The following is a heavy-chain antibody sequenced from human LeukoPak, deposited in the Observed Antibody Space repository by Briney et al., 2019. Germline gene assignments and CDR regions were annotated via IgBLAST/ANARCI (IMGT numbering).Heavy chain of an antibody. CDR3: AKGKFGMAGSFLGY. CDR1: GFTFSSYA. J-gene: IGHJ4*02. V-gene: IGHV3-23*01. Sequence: GGSLRLSCAASGFTFSSYAMSWVRQAPGEGLEWVSDISGSGGSTYYADSVKGRFTISRDNSKNTLYLQMNSLRAEDTAVYYCAKGKFGMAGSFLGYWGQGTLVTVSS. CDR2: ISGSGGST. D-gene: IGHD6-19*01.